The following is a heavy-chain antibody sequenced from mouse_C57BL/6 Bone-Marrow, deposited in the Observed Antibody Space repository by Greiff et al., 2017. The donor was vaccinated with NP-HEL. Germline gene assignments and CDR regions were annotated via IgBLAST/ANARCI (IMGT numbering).Heavy chain of an antibody. CDR1: GYAFSSSW. CDR3: AHYYDSRRGYFDV. Sequence: QVQLKQSGPELVKPGASVKISCKASGYAFSSSWMNWVKQRPGKGLEWIGRIYPGDGDTNYNGKFKGKATLTADKSSSTAYMQLSSLTSEDSAVYFCAHYYDSRRGYFDVWGTGTTVTVTS. D-gene: IGHD1-1*01. CDR2: IYPGDGDT. J-gene: IGHJ1*03. V-gene: IGHV1-82*01.